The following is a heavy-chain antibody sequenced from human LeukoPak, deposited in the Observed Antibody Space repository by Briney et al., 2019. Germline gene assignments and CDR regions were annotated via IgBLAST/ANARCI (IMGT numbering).Heavy chain of an antibody. D-gene: IGHD3-10*01. Sequence: SQTLSLTCTVSGGSISSGGYYWSWIRQHPGKGLEWIGYIYYSGSTYYNPSLKSRVTISVDTSKNQFSLKLSSVTAADTAVYYCAREAEYYYGSGGVDVWGQGTTVTVSS. CDR3: AREAEYYYGSGGVDV. V-gene: IGHV4-30-4*08. CDR2: IYYSGST. J-gene: IGHJ6*02. CDR1: GGSISSGGYY.